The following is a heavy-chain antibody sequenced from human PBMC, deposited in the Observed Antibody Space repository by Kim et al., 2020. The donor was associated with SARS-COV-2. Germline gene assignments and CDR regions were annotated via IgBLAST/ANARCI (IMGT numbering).Heavy chain of an antibody. D-gene: IGHD4-4*01. CDR2: VSAYNGKT. CDR3: ARAVMTAVTVDNYYGVDV. V-gene: IGHV1-18*01. J-gene: IGHJ6*02. CDR1: GYTFTSYG. Sequence: ASVKVSCKASGYTFTSYGISWVRQAPGQGLEWMGWVSAYNGKTKYAQKLQGRVTMTTDTSTSTAYMELRSLRSDDTAVYYCARAVMTAVTVDNYYGVDVWGPGTTVTVSS.